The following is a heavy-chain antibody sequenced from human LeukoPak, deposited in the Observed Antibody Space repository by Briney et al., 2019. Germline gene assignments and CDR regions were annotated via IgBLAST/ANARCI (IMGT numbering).Heavy chain of an antibody. CDR3: ARGRRRGLAGAVDY. D-gene: IGHD5-12*01. CDR1: GVSSSGYY. J-gene: IGHJ4*02. CDR2: INHSGSI. V-gene: IGHV4-34*01. Sequence: PSETLSLTCGVYGVSSSGYYWSWIRQPPGKGLEWTGEINHSGSITYTPSLKSRVTISLDASKNQFSLKLSFMTAADTAIYYCARGRRRGLAGAVDYWGQGTLVTVSS.